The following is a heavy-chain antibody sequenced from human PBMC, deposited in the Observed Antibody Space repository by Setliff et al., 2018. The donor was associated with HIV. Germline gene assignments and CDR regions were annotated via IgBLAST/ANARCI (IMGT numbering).Heavy chain of an antibody. V-gene: IGHV4-31*03. CDR2: IYHTGKT. J-gene: IGHJ5*02. CDR1: GDPIFIVGYY. CDR3: AKEGNSVDNWLDP. Sequence: SETLSLTCTASGDPIFIVGYYWSWIRQHPGGGLEWIGYIYHTGKTYYNPSLQSRIIMSLDMSQNQFSPKLSSVTAADTAVYYCAKEGNSVDNWLDPWGPGTLVTVSS. D-gene: IGHD1-26*01.